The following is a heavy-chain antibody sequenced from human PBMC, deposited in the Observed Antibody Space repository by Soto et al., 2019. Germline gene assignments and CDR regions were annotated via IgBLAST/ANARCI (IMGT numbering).Heavy chain of an antibody. CDR1: GYTFTGYY. CDR3: ARVTVPSGSYYYYYGMDV. CDR2: INPNSGGT. J-gene: IGHJ6*02. V-gene: IGHV1-2*02. D-gene: IGHD1-26*01. Sequence: ASVKVSCKASGYTFTGYYMHWVRQAPGQGLEWMGWINPNSGGTNYAQKFQGRVTMTRDTSISTAYMELSRLRSDDTAVYYCARVTVPSGSYYYYYGMDVWGQGTTVTVS.